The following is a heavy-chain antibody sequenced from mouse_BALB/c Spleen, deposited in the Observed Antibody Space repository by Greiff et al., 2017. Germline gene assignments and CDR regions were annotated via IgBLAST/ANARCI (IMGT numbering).Heavy chain of an antibody. J-gene: IGHJ1*01. V-gene: IGHV1-4*01. Sequence: QVQLQQSGAELARPGASVKMSCKASGYTFTSYTMHLVKQRPGQGLEWIGYINPSSGYTNYNQKFKDKATLTADKSSSTAYMQLSSLTSEDSAVYYCARWASMVRYFDVWGAGTTVTVSS. CDR2: INPSSGYT. CDR3: ARWASMVRYFDV. CDR1: GYTFTSYT. D-gene: IGHD2-10*02.